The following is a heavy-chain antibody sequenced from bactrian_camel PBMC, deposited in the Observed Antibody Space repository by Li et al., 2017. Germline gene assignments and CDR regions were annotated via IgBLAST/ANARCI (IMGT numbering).Heavy chain of an antibody. CDR3: VGGRAGLVHFSH. CDR2: ILGDDGRTT. J-gene: IGHJ6*01. Sequence: QLVESGGGLVHPGGSLRLSCAGSGFRFSIYHMNWVRRAPGKGLEWVSSILGDDGRTTRYSDAVKGRFTISIDNAKNTVILEMNSLKSEDTALYQCVGGRAGLVHFSHWGQGTQVTVS. V-gene: IGHV3-2*01. CDR1: GFRFSIYH. D-gene: IGHD7*01.